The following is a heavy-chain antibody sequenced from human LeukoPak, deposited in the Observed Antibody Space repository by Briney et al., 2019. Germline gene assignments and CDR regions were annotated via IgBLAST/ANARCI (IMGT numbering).Heavy chain of an antibody. J-gene: IGHJ4*02. V-gene: IGHV3-21*01. CDR2: ISSSSYI. CDR1: GFTFSSYS. Sequence: GGSLRLSCAASGFTFSSYSMNWVRQAPGKGLECVSSISSSSYIYYADSVKGRFTISRDNAKNSLYLQMNSLRAEDTAVYYCARDLSSSGTYYFDYWGQGTLVTVSS. D-gene: IGHD6-13*01. CDR3: ARDLSSSGTYYFDY.